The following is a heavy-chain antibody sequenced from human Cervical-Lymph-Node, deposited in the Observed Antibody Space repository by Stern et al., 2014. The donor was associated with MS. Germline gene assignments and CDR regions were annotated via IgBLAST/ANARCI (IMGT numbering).Heavy chain of an antibody. CDR1: GYSFTSYW. CDR2: IDPSDSYT. Sequence: EVQLVQSGAEVKKPGESLRISCKGSGYSFTSYWISWVRQMPGKGLEWMGRIDPSDSYTNYSPSFQGHVTISADKSISTAYLQWSSLKASDTAMYYCASSAPKYSSSSVLGNWGQGTLVTVSS. J-gene: IGHJ4*02. D-gene: IGHD6-13*01. V-gene: IGHV5-10-1*03. CDR3: ASSAPKYSSSSVLGN.